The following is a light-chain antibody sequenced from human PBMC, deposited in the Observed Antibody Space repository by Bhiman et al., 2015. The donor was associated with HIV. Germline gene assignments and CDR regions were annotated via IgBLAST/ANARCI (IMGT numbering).Light chain of an antibody. CDR3: QVWDSSSNHPGV. V-gene: IGLV3-21*04. CDR1: NIGSKS. J-gene: IGLJ3*02. CDR2: YDS. Sequence: SYELTQPPSVSVAPGKTARITCGGNNIGSKSVHWYQRKPGQAPVLVIYYDSDRPSGIPERFSGSNSGNTATLTISRVEAGDEADYYCQVWDSSSNHPGVFGGGTKLTV.